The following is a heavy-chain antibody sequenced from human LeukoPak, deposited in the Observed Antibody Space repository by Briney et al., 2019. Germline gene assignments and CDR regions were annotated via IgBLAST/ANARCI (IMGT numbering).Heavy chain of an antibody. J-gene: IGHJ5*01. V-gene: IGHV5-51*01. CDR1: GYSIISYW. Sequence: GESLQILFQGSGYSIISYWNGWVRQMPGKGLEWMGIIYPGDSDTRYSPSFQGQVTISADKSISTAYLQWSSLKASDTAMYYCARHFTYDVVGGSGSCAENWYALWGQRSMVTVSS. CDR2: IYPGDSDT. D-gene: IGHD3-10*01. CDR3: ARHFTYDVVGGSGSCAENWYAL.